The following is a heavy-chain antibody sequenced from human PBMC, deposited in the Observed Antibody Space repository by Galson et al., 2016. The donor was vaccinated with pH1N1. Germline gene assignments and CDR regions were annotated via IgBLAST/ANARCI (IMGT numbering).Heavy chain of an antibody. J-gene: IGHJ3*01. CDR1: GFSITSSGMG. CDR2: FYWDDDR. V-gene: IGHV2-5*08. CDR3: AHREVMITNAFDF. Sequence: PALVKPTQTLTLTCTFSGFSITSSGMGVGWIRQPPGQALEWLAVFYWDDDRRYSLSLKSRLTISKDTSKNQVVLTMTNMDPVDTGTYYCAHREVMITNAFDFWGRGTMVTVSS. D-gene: IGHD3-10*01.